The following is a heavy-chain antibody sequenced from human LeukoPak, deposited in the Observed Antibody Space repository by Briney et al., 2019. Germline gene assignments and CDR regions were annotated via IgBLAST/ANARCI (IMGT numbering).Heavy chain of an antibody. CDR1: GGSISSSSYY. V-gene: IGHV4-39*01. Sequence: SETLSLTCTVSGGSISSSSYYWGWIRQPPGKGLEWIGSIYYSGSTYYNPSLKSRVTISVDTSKNQFSLKLSSVTAADTAVYYCARSRVRGVFRGFDYWGQGTLVTVSS. J-gene: IGHJ4*02. D-gene: IGHD3-10*01. CDR2: IYYSGST. CDR3: ARSRVRGVFRGFDY.